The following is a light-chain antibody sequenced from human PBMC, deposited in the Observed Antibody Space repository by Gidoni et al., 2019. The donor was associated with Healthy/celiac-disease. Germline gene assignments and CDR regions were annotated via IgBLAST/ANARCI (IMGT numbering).Light chain of an antibody. CDR1: QSISSY. CDR3: QQSYSTPRT. CDR2: AAS. Sequence: DIPMTKSPSSLSASVGDRVTITCRASQSISSYLNWYQQQPWKAPKLLIYAASSLQSGVPSRFSGSGAGTDFTLTISSLQHEDFANYYCQQSYSTPRTFGQGTKVEIK. J-gene: IGKJ1*01. V-gene: IGKV1-39*01.